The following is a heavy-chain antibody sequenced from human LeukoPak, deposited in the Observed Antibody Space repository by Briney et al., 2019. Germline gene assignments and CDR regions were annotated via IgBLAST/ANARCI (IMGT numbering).Heavy chain of an antibody. CDR3: ARGYFSSSLVYAFDI. Sequence: SETLSLTCAVYGGSFSGYYWSWIRQPPGKGLEWIGGINHSGSTNYNPSLKSRVTISVDTSKNQFSLKLSSVTAADTAVYYCARGYFSSSLVYAFDIWGQGTMVTVSS. CDR1: GGSFSGYY. D-gene: IGHD6-6*01. V-gene: IGHV4-34*01. J-gene: IGHJ3*02. CDR2: INHSGST.